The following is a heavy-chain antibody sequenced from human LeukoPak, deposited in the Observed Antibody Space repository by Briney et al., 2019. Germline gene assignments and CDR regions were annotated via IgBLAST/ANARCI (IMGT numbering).Heavy chain of an antibody. Sequence: GGSLRLSCAASGFTFSSYGMNWVRQAPGKGLEWVAVISYDGSNKYYADSVKGRFTISRDNSKNTLYLQMNSLRAEDTAVYYCAGGSGKDYWGQGTLVTVSS. V-gene: IGHV3-30*03. D-gene: IGHD3-10*01. J-gene: IGHJ4*02. CDR2: ISYDGSNK. CDR3: AGGSGKDY. CDR1: GFTFSSYG.